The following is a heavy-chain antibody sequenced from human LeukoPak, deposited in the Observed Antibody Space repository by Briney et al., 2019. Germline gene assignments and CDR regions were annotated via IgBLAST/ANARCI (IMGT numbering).Heavy chain of an antibody. CDR3: AKDDKGDFYFDY. CDR2: VRGSGGST. V-gene: IGHV3-23*01. D-gene: IGHD3-16*01. Sequence: QAGGSLRLSCAASGFTFNYDAISWVRQAPGKGLEWVSSVRGSGGSTYYSDSVRGRFTISRDISKNTVYLQMNSLRAEDTAMYYCAKDDKGDFYFDYWGQGTLVTVSS. J-gene: IGHJ4*02. CDR1: GFTFNYDA.